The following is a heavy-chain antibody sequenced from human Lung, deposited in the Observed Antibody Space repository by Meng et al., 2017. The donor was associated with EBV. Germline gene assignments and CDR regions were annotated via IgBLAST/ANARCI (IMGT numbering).Heavy chain of an antibody. CDR2: INEHGSIT. Sequence: VQLVQSGAEVRKPGASVTVSCKASGYNFTGYYIHWVRQAPGKGPVWVSRINEHGSITTYADSVNGRFTISRDNAKETLYLQMNSLRDEDTAIYYCARDLVGEYDFWGQGTLVTVSS. D-gene: IGHD2/OR15-2a*01. V-gene: IGHV3-74*03. CDR3: ARDLVGEYDF. CDR1: GYNFTGYY. J-gene: IGHJ4*02.